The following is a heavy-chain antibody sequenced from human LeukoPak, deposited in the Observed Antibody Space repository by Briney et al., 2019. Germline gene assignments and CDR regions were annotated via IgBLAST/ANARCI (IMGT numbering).Heavy chain of an antibody. V-gene: IGHV1-2*02. Sequence: GASVKVSCKASGYTFTGYYMHWVRQAPGQGLEWMGWINPNSGGTNYAQKFQGRVTMTRDTSISTAYMELSRLRSDDTAVYYCARVAAAGTAYFQHWGQGTLVTVSS. J-gene: IGHJ1*01. CDR1: GYTFTGYY. CDR2: INPNSGGT. D-gene: IGHD6-13*01. CDR3: ARVAAAGTAYFQH.